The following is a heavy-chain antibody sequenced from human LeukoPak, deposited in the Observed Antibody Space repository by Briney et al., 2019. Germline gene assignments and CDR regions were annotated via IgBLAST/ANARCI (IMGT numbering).Heavy chain of an antibody. CDR1: GFTFSSFG. Sequence: PGGSLRLSCAASGFTFSSFGMHWVRQAPGKGLEWVAVTSYAGSNKDYADSVKGRFTISRDNSKNTLYLQMNSLRAEDTAVYYCAKDYSSSWYRFDYWGQGTLVTVSS. J-gene: IGHJ4*02. CDR2: TSYAGSNK. V-gene: IGHV3-30*18. D-gene: IGHD6-13*01. CDR3: AKDYSSSWYRFDY.